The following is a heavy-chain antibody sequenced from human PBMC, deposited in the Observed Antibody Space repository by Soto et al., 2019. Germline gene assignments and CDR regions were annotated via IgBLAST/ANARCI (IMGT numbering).Heavy chain of an antibody. Sequence: TLSLTSAVPGGSISSGGYSWSWIRQPPGKGLEWIGYIYHSGSTYYNPSLKSRVTISVDRSKNQFSLKLSSVTAADTAVYYCASSASGSYYGGYFQHWGQGTLVTVSS. CDR1: GGSISSGGYS. CDR2: IYHSGST. CDR3: ASSASGSYYGGYFQH. J-gene: IGHJ1*01. D-gene: IGHD1-26*01. V-gene: IGHV4-30-2*01.